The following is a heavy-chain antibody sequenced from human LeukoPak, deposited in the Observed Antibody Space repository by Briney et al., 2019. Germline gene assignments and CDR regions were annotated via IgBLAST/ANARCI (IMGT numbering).Heavy chain of an antibody. D-gene: IGHD6-19*01. CDR1: GGSISSSNW. CDR2: IYHSGST. Sequence: SETLSLTCAVSGGSISSSNWWSWVRQPPGKGLEWIGEIYHSGSTNYNPSLKSRVTISVDKSKNQFSLKLSSVTAADTAVYYCARDFEGSSGLFDYWGQGTLVTVSS. J-gene: IGHJ4*02. CDR3: ARDFEGSSGLFDY. V-gene: IGHV4-4*02.